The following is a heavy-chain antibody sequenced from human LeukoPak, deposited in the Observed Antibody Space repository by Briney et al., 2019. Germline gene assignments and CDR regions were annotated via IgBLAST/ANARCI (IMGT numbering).Heavy chain of an antibody. CDR2: IYISGGT. V-gene: IGHV4-61*02. J-gene: IGHJ5*02. CDR3: ARVRRNSGNKYFDP. Sequence: SETLSLTCTVSGGSISSGTYYWSWIRQPAGMGLEWIGRIYISGGTEYNPSLKSRVTISIDTSKNQFYLRLSSVTAADTAVYYCARVRRNSGNKYFDPWGQGALVTVSS. D-gene: IGHD5-12*01. CDR1: GGSISSGTYY.